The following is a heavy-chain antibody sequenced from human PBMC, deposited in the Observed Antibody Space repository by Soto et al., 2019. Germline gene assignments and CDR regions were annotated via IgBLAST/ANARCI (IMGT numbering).Heavy chain of an antibody. CDR2: IIPIFGTA. D-gene: IGHD3-9*01. CDR3: ARGGWTGRDGRTWFDP. CDR1: GGTFSSYA. Sequence: QVQLVQSRAEVKKPESSVKVSCKAPGGTFSSYAISWVRQAPGQGLAWMGVIIPIFGTANYAQKFQVRVTNTADESTSTAYMELSSLRTEDTAVYYCARGGWTGRDGRTWFDPWGQGTLVTVSS. V-gene: IGHV1-69*01. J-gene: IGHJ5*02.